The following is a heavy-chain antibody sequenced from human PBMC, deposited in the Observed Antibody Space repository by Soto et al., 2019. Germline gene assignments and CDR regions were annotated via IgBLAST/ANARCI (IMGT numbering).Heavy chain of an antibody. J-gene: IGHJ3*02. V-gene: IGHV4-59*01. Sequence: SETLSLTCSISGGSISGYHWNWIRQTPGKGVEWIGYFHNSGNPKYSSSLKSRVTISVDTSKNQFSLKLSSVTAADTAVYYCARALILTGYYIHDAFDIWGQGTMVTVSS. CDR2: FHNSGNP. CDR3: ARALILTGYYIHDAFDI. D-gene: IGHD3-9*01. CDR1: GGSISGYH.